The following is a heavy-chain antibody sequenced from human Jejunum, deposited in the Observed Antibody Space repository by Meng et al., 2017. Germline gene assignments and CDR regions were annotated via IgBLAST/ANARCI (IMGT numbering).Heavy chain of an antibody. Sequence: QVQLPACVPGLVKPSGVLSLTCAVSGPSVKKPNWYSWVRQSPEKGLEWIGEIFHTGSTNHNPSLKSRVTISIDKSKTLLSLNLRSVTAADTAVYYCAKAAAYNLDYWGQGTLVTVSS. V-gene: IGHV4-4*02. D-gene: IGHD5-24*01. CDR2: IFHTGST. CDR1: GPSVKKPNW. J-gene: IGHJ4*02. CDR3: AKAAAYNLDY.